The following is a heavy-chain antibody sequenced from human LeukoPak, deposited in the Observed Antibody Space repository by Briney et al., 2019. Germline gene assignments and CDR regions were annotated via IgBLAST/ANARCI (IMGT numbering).Heavy chain of an antibody. CDR2: IYTSGST. D-gene: IGHD1-1*01. J-gene: IGHJ6*02. CDR1: GGSISSGSYY. CDR3: AREADPLKLERPRWGYYGMDV. Sequence: SSQTLSPTCTVSGGSISSGSYYWSWIRQPAGKGLERIGRIYTSGSTNYNPSLKSRVTISVDTSKNQFSLKLSSVTAADTAVYYCAREADPLKLERPRWGYYGMDVWGQGTTVTVSS. V-gene: IGHV4-61*02.